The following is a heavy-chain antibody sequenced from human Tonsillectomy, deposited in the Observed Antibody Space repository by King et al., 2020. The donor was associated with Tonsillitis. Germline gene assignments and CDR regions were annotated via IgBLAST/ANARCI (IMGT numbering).Heavy chain of an antibody. V-gene: IGHV4-38-2*02. CDR2: IYHSGNT. Sequence: VQLQESGPGLVKPSETLSLNCSVSGYSISSGYYWGWIRQPPGKGLEWIGSIYHSGNTYYNPSLKSRVTISVDTSKYQFSLKLTSVTAADTALYYCARVEYTSSSPSMDYWGQGTLVTVSS. D-gene: IGHD6-6*01. J-gene: IGHJ4*02. CDR3: ARVEYTSSSPSMDY. CDR1: GYSISSGYY.